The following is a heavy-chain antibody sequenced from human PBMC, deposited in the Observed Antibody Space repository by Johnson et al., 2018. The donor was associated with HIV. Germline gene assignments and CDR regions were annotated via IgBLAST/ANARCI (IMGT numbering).Heavy chain of an antibody. J-gene: IGHJ3*02. Sequence: VESGGGVVRPGGSLRLSCAASGFTFDDYGMTWVRQAPGKGLEWVSGINWNGGSTGYVDSVKGRFTISRDNAKNSLYLQMNSLRAEDTALYYCARGIVVVTRGPGSDAFDIWGQGTMVTVSS. V-gene: IGHV3-20*04. CDR3: ARGIVVVTRGPGSDAFDI. CDR2: INWNGGST. CDR1: GFTFDDYG. D-gene: IGHD3-22*01.